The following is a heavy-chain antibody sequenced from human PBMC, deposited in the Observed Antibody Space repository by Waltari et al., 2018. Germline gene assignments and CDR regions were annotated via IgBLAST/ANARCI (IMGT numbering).Heavy chain of an antibody. CDR3: VRTYCSSASCLYLDV. V-gene: IGHV1-69*01. D-gene: IGHD2-2*01. CDR1: GDTFSGYS. CDR2: IVHIFGRI. Sequence: QALLVQSETEMKKPGSTVKVSCKASGDTFSGYSFSWVRQAPGQGHEWMGVIVHIFGRIHYAEKFQGRVIITADEVTTTVYMELSSLRYQDTAVYYCVRTYCSSASCLYLDVWGMGTTVIVSS. J-gene: IGHJ6*03.